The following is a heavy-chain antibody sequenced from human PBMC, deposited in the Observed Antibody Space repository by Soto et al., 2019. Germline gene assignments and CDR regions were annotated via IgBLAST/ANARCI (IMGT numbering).Heavy chain of an antibody. CDR1: GGSISSSSYY. CDR3: ARVDHTYYDYIWVSYRNDAFDI. CDR2: IYYSGST. V-gene: IGHV4-39*01. Sequence: QLQLQESGPGLVKPSETLSLTCTVPGGSISSSSYYWGWIRQPPGKGREWIGSIYYSGSTYYNPSLTSRLTISVDTSKNQFSLKLSSVTAADTAVYYCARVDHTYYDYIWVSYRNDAFDIWGQGTMVTVSS. D-gene: IGHD3-16*02. J-gene: IGHJ3*02.